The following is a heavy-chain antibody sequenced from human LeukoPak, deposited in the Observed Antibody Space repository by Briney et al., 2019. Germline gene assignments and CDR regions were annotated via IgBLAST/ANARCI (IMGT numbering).Heavy chain of an antibody. CDR2: INPSSGGT. Sequence: ASVKVSCKAPGYTFSGYYLHWVRQAPGQGLEWMGWINPSSGGTNYAQKFQGRVTMTRDTSISTAYMELSRLSSDDTAVYYCATDELEEGNYYDSSGWFDSWGQGTLVTVSS. V-gene: IGHV1-2*02. D-gene: IGHD3-22*01. CDR1: GYTFSGYY. J-gene: IGHJ5*01. CDR3: ATDELEEGNYYDSSGWFDS.